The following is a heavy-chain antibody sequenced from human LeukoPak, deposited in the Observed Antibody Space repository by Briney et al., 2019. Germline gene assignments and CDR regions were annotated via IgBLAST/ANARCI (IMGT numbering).Heavy chain of an antibody. CDR1: GYTFTSYA. J-gene: IGHJ4*02. D-gene: IGHD4-17*01. CDR2: ISAYNGNT. V-gene: IGHV1-18*01. CDR3: ARHDGTDDYVSDY. Sequence: EASVKVSCKASGYTFTSYAITWVRQAPGQGLEWMGWISAYNGNTNYAQKFQGRVTITADESTSTAYMELSSLRSEDTAVYYCARHDGTDDYVSDYWGQGTLVTVSS.